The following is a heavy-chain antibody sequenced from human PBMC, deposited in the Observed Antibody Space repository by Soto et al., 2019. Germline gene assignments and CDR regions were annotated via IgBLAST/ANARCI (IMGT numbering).Heavy chain of an antibody. D-gene: IGHD6-13*01. CDR2: IGAYNSNT. CDR3: TRAIAATGSSEY. V-gene: IGHV1-18*01. CDR1: GYTFTSNG. Sequence: QIHLVQSGAEVKKPGASVKVSCKPSGYTFTSNGFSWVRQAPGQGLEWMGWIGAYNSNTNYAQKFQGRVTMTTDTSTSTAYMELRSLPSDDTAVYYCTRAIAATGSSEYWAQGTLVTVSS. J-gene: IGHJ4*03.